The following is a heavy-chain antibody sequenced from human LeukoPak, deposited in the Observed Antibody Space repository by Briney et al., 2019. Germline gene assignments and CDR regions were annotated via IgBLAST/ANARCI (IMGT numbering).Heavy chain of an antibody. CDR2: IDPSDSYT. V-gene: IGHV5-10-1*04. CDR1: GYSFTSYW. CDR3: ARRAGDYFDY. D-gene: IGHD4-17*01. J-gene: IGHJ4*02. Sequence: GESLKISCKGSGYSFTSYWISWVRQMPGKGLEWMGRIDPSDSYTNYSPSFQGQVTISADKSITTAYLQWSSLKASDTAMYYCARRAGDYFDYWGQGTLVTVSS.